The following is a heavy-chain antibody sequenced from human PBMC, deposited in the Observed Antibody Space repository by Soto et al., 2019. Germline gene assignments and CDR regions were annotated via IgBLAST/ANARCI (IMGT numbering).Heavy chain of an antibody. CDR3: VRISVDVPE. D-gene: IGHD5-12*01. Sequence: QLVQSGAEVKKPGASVKVSCKTSGPTFIAYYIHWVRQAPGQGLEWMGWIDPKSGGTTYEQKCLGRVTMTRDTSINTAYMELNTLTSDDTALYYCVRISVDVPEWGQGTLITVSS. V-gene: IGHV1-2*02. CDR1: GPTFIAYY. CDR2: IDPKSGGT. J-gene: IGHJ4*02.